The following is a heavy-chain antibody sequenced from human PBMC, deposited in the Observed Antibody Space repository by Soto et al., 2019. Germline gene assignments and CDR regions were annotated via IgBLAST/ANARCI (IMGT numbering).Heavy chain of an antibody. CDR2: VYYSGST. Sequence: KTSETLSLTCTVSGGSIFSSYWTWIRQPPGKGLEWIGNVYYSGSTNYNPSLKSRITISVDTSKNQFSLNLSSVTAADTAVYYCERVPDASSWFDTWGQGTLVTVSS. V-gene: IGHV4-59*01. CDR3: ERVPDASSWFDT. CDR1: GGSIFSSY. J-gene: IGHJ5*02.